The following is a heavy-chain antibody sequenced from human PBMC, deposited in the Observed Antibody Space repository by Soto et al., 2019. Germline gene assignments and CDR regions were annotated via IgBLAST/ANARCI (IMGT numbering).Heavy chain of an antibody. CDR3: ARESYYHTSGAFDY. Sequence: SETLSLTCTVSGGSINSYYWSWIRQPPGKGLEWIGYIYYSGSTSYNPSLKSRVTISVDTSKNHFSLRLTSVTAADTAVYYCARESYYHTSGAFDYWGQGILVTVSS. J-gene: IGHJ4*02. CDR2: IYYSGST. D-gene: IGHD3-22*01. V-gene: IGHV4-59*01. CDR1: GGSINSYY.